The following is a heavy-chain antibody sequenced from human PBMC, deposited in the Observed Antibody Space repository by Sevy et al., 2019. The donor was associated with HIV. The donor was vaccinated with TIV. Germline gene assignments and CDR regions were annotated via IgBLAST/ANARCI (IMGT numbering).Heavy chain of an antibody. D-gene: IGHD4-4*01. V-gene: IGHV3-21*01. CDR3: ARARFLVTTGAFDI. Sequence: GGSLRLSCAASGFTFSSYSMNWVRQAPGKGLEWVSSISSSSSYIYYADSVKGRFTISRDNAKNSLYLQMNSLRAEDTAVYYCARARFLVTTGAFDIWGQGTMVTVSS. CDR2: ISSSSSYI. CDR1: GFTFSSYS. J-gene: IGHJ3*02.